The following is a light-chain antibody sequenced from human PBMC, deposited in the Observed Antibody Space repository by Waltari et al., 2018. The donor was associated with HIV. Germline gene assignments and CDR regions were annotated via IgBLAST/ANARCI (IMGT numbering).Light chain of an antibody. J-gene: IGLJ3*02. CDR2: EVS. CDR3: CSYIPSGTWV. CDR1: SSAVGSYNL. V-gene: IGLV2-23*02. Sequence: QSALTQPASVSGSPGQSITISCTGTSSAVGSYNLVSWYLHHPGKAPKLMIYEVSKRPSGVSDRFSGSKSGNTASLTISGLQAEDEADYYCCSYIPSGTWVFGGGTKLTVL.